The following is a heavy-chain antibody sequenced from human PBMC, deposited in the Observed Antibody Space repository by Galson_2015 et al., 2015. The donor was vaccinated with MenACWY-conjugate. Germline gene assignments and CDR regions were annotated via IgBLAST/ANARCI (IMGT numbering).Heavy chain of an antibody. CDR1: GFTFRNYW. Sequence: SLRLSCAAAGFTFRNYWMHWVRQVPGKGLVWVARINYDGSGTSYADSVRGRFTISRDNAKNTLYLQMNSLRAEDTALYYCARAPSDNDYLIAMDVWGQGTTVIVSS. D-gene: IGHD3-16*01. CDR3: ARAPSDNDYLIAMDV. CDR2: INYDGSGT. J-gene: IGHJ6*02. V-gene: IGHV3-74*01.